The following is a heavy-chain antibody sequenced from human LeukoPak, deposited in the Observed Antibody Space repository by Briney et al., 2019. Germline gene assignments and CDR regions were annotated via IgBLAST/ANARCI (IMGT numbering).Heavy chain of an antibody. V-gene: IGHV4-30-4*01. Sequence: PSETLSLTCTVSGGSISSGDYSWSWIRQPPGKGLEWIGYIYYSGSTYYNPSLKSRVTISVDTSKNQFSLKLSSVTAADTAVYYCARATAWSGYPVDYWGQGTLVTVSS. CDR1: GGSISSGDYS. D-gene: IGHD3-3*01. CDR2: IYYSGST. CDR3: ARATAWSGYPVDY. J-gene: IGHJ4*02.